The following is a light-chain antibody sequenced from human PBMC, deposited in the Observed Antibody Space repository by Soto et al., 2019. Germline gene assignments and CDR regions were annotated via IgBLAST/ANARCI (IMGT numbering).Light chain of an antibody. CDR3: AAWDDSLNGVV. J-gene: IGLJ2*01. CDR1: FSNIGSNT. V-gene: IGLV1-44*01. Sequence: QPVLTQSPSASGTPGQRVTISCSGSFSNIGSNTVNWYEQLPGTAPKLLIYSNNQRPSGVPDRISGTKSGTSAPLAIRGLQSDDDADYYCAAWDDSLNGVVFGGGTKLTVL. CDR2: SNN.